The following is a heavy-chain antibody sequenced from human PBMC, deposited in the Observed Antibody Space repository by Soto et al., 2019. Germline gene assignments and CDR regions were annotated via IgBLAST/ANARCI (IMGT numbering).Heavy chain of an antibody. CDR2: INPNSGGT. D-gene: IGHD6-25*01. V-gene: IGHV1-2*04. CDR3: AREIRRYSSGFDP. CDR1: GYTFTGYY. J-gene: IGHJ5*02. Sequence: EASVKVSCKASGYTFTGYYMHWVRQAPGQGLEWMGWINPNSGGTNYAQKFQGWVTMTRDTSISTAYMELSRLRSDDTAVYYCAREIRRYSSGFDPWGQGTLVTVSS.